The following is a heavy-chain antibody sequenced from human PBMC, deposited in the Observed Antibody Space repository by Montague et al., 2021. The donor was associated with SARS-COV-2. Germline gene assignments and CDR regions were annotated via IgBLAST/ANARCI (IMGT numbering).Heavy chain of an antibody. V-gene: IGHV4-39*01. Sequence: SETLSLTCTVSGGSISSPAYYWGWIRQSPGKGLEWIGSISYAGRTYYNPSLRSRVSFSMDTSKKHFSLSLNSVTAADTAVYFCARQVSSYCSANKCYPYYLDVWGQGTLVTVSS. CDR2: ISYAGRT. CDR3: ARQVSSYCSANKCYPYYLDV. CDR1: GGSISSPAYY. J-gene: IGHJ4*02. D-gene: IGHD2-15*01.